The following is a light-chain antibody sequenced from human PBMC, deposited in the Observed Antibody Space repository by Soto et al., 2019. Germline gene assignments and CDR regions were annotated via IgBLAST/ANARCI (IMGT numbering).Light chain of an antibody. CDR2: WAS. J-gene: IGKJ4*01. Sequence: DIVMTQSPDSLAVSLGERATINCKSSQSVLYSSNNKNYLAWYQQKPGQPPKLLIYWASTRESGVPDRFSGSGPGTDFTLTISSLQAEDVAVYYCQQYYSTPPAFGGGTKVVIK. CDR1: QSVLYSSNNKNY. CDR3: QQYYSTPPA. V-gene: IGKV4-1*01.